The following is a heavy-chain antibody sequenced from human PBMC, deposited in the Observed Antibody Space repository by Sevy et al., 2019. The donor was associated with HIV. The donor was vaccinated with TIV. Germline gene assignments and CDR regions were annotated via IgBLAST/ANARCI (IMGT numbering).Heavy chain of an antibody. Sequence: ASVKVSCKASGYTFTGYYMHWVRQAPGQGLEWMGRINPNSGGTNYAQKFQGRVTMTRDTSLSTAYMELSRLRSDDTAVYYCARDSPYYYDSSGYPDYWGQGTLVTVSS. D-gene: IGHD3-22*01. CDR1: GYTFTGYY. J-gene: IGHJ4*02. CDR3: ARDSPYYYDSSGYPDY. V-gene: IGHV1-2*06. CDR2: INPNSGGT.